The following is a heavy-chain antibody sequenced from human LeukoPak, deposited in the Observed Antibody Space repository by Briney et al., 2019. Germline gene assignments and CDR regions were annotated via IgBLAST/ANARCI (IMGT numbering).Heavy chain of an antibody. CDR2: IKYNGNEK. Sequence: GGSLRLSCAASGFTFSSYSMNWVRQAPGKGLEWVASIKYNGNEKQYVDSVKGRFTISRDNAKNSLYLEMTSLRAEDTALFYCARDPYKHNDYSNYGAFDVWGQGTMVTVSS. CDR3: ARDPYKHNDYSNYGAFDV. J-gene: IGHJ3*01. D-gene: IGHD4-11*01. CDR1: GFTFSSYS. V-gene: IGHV3-7*01.